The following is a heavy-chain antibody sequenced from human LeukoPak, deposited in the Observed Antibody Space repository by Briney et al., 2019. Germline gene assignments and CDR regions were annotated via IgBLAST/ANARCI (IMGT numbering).Heavy chain of an antibody. Sequence: GGSLRLSCTAFKFTFSHYGMQWVRQAPGKGLEWVAVISSDGSIKVYADSVKGRFTFSRDNSTNTVDLQMNSLRAEDTAVYYCVKEYHSRGFGAYFDYWGQGTLVTVSS. D-gene: IGHD3-16*01. J-gene: IGHJ4*02. CDR1: KFTFSHYG. CDR2: ISSDGSIK. V-gene: IGHV3-30*18. CDR3: VKEYHSRGFGAYFDY.